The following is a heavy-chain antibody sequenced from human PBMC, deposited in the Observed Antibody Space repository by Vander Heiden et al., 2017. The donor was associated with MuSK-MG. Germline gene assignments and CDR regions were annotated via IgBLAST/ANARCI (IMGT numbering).Heavy chain of an antibody. Sequence: EVQLVESGGGVVRPGGSLRRSCAASGFIFDDYGMSWVRQAPGKGLEWVSGNNWNGDSAGYADSVRGRFTISRDNAKNSLYLQMNSLRAEDTALYYCARDKVGATTGFDYWGQGSLVTVSS. D-gene: IGHD1-26*01. CDR3: ARDKVGATTGFDY. CDR1: GFIFDDYG. V-gene: IGHV3-20*04. J-gene: IGHJ4*02. CDR2: NNWNGDSA.